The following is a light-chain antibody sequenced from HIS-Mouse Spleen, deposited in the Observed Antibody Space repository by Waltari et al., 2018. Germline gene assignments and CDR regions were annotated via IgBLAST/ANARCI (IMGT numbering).Light chain of an antibody. CDR2: GKN. CDR3: NSRDSSGNHVV. Sequence: SSELTQDPAVSVALGQTVRITCQGASLRSYSARWYQQKPGPAPVLVIYGKNNRPSGIPDRFSGSSSGNTASLTITGAQAEDEADYYCNSRDSSGNHVVFGGGTKLTVL. J-gene: IGLJ2*01. CDR1: SLRSYS. V-gene: IGLV3-19*01.